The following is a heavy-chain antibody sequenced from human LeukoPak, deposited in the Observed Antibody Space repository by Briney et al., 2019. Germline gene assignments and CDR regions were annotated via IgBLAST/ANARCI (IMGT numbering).Heavy chain of an antibody. CDR1: GFTFSSYS. Sequence: GGSLRLSCAASGFTFSSYSMSWVRQAPGKGLEWVSAISGSGGSTYYADSVKGRFTISRDNSKNTLYLQMNSLRAEDTAVYYCARKIYGSGSYYFLGPWGQGTLVTVSS. CDR2: ISGSGGST. D-gene: IGHD3-10*01. J-gene: IGHJ5*02. CDR3: ARKIYGSGSYYFLGP. V-gene: IGHV3-23*01.